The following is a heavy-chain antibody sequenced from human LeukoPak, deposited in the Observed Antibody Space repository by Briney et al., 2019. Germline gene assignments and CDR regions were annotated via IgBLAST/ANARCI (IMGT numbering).Heavy chain of an antibody. J-gene: IGHJ3*02. V-gene: IGHV4-59*01. CDR1: GGSISSYY. Sequence: PSETLSLTCTVSGGSISSYYWSWIRQPPGKGLEWIGYTYYSGSTNYNPSLKSRVTISVDTSKNQFSLKLGSVTAADTAVYYCARVGDVSDAFDIWGQGTMVTVSS. CDR2: TYYSGST. D-gene: IGHD3-10*01. CDR3: ARVGDVSDAFDI.